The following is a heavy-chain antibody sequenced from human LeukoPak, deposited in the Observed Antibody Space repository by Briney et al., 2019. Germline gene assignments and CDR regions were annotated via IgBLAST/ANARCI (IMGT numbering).Heavy chain of an antibody. V-gene: IGHV3-48*04. Sequence: PGGFLRLSCAASGFTFSSYSMNWVRQALGKGLEWVSYISSSSSTIYYADSVKGRFTISRDNAKNSLYLQMNSLRAEDTAVYYCARAGVVIWGSYRYLFDYWGQGTLVTVSS. D-gene: IGHD3-16*02. CDR1: GFTFSSYS. CDR2: ISSSSSTI. CDR3: ARAGVVIWGSYRYLFDY. J-gene: IGHJ4*02.